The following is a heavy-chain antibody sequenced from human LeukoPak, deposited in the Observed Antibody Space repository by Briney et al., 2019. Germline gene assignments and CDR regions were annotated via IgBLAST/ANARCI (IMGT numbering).Heavy chain of an antibody. J-gene: IGHJ4*02. V-gene: IGHV1-69*05. Sequence: ASVKVSCKASGGTFSSYAISWVRQAPGQGLEWMGRIIPIFGTANYAQKFQGRVTITTDESTSTAYMELSSLRSEDTAVYYCARDQQGWLQFMDYWGQGTLVTVS. D-gene: IGHD5-24*01. CDR1: GGTFSSYA. CDR3: ARDQQGWLQFMDY. CDR2: IIPIFGTA.